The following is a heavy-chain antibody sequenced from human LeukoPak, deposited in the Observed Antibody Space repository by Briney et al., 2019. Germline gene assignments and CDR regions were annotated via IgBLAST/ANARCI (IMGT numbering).Heavy chain of an antibody. Sequence: ASVKVSCKASGYTFTSYAMHWVRQAPGQRLEWMGWINAGNGNTKYSQKFQGWVTMTRDTSISTAYMELSRLRSDDTAVYYCARDWTPSPGYSSGWYVYYGMDVWGQGTTVTVSS. V-gene: IGHV1-3*01. CDR2: INAGNGNT. CDR1: GYTFTSYA. CDR3: ARDWTPSPGYSSGWYVYYGMDV. J-gene: IGHJ6*02. D-gene: IGHD6-19*01.